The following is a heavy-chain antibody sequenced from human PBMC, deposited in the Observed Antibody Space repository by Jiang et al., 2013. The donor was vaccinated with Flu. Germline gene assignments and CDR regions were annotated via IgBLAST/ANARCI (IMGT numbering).Heavy chain of an antibody. D-gene: IGHD2-8*01. CDR3: AKGLGYCSNGVCYTPFDY. V-gene: IGHV3-23*01. Sequence: QLLESGGGLVQPGGSLRLSCAASGFTFSSYAMSWVRQAPGRGLEWVSTIRGSGGDTYYADSVKGRFTISRDNSKNTLYLQMNSLRAEDTAVYYCAKGLGYCSNGVCYTPFDYWGQGTLVTVSS. CDR1: GFTFSSYA. CDR2: IRGSGGDT. J-gene: IGHJ4*02.